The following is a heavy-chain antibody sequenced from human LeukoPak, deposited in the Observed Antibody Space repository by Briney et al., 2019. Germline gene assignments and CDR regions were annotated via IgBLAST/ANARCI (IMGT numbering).Heavy chain of an antibody. J-gene: IGHJ6*02. CDR2: MNPNSGNT. CDR1: GYTFTSYD. V-gene: IGHV1-8*01. D-gene: IGHD2-15*01. Sequence: ASVKVSCKASGYTFTSYDINWVRQATGQGLEWMGWMNPNSGNTGYAQKFQGRVTMTRNTSISTAYMELSSLRSEDAAVYYCARGGYCSGGGCYSASHPNYYYYGMDVWGQGTTVTVSS. CDR3: ARGGYCSGGGCYSASHPNYYYYGMDV.